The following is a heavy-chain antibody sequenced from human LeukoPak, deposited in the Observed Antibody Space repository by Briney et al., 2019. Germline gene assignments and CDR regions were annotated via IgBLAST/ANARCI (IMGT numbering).Heavy chain of an antibody. J-gene: IGHJ3*02. D-gene: IGHD3-9*01. CDR1: GGSISIYY. V-gene: IGHV4-59*08. CDR2: IYYSGST. Sequence: SETLSLTCTVSGGSISIYYGSWIRQPPGKGLEWIGYIYYSGSTNYNPSLKSRVTISVDTSKNQFSLKLSSVTAADTAVYYCARLNYDMDDAFDIWGQGTMVTVSS. CDR3: ARLNYDMDDAFDI.